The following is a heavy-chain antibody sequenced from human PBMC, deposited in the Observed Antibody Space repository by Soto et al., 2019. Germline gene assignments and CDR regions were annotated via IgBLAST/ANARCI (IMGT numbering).Heavy chain of an antibody. CDR1: GDSISSGGYS. J-gene: IGHJ4*02. V-gene: IGHV4-30-2*01. D-gene: IGHD3-22*01. CDR3: ARDNRSGYYFDY. Sequence: PSETLSLTCDVSGDSISSGGYSWNWIRQPPEKGLEWIGNIYQSGTTDYNPSLKSRVTISVDRSKNQFSLKLSSVTAADTAVYYCARDNRSGYYFDYWGQGTLVTVSS. CDR2: IYQSGTT.